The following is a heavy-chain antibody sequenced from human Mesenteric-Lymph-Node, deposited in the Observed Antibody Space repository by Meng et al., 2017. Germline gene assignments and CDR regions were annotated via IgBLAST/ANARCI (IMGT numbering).Heavy chain of an antibody. J-gene: IGHJ4*02. CDR1: GFTFSDYW. V-gene: IGHV3-23*01. CDR2: IGGGGART. Sequence: GESLKISCAASGFTFSDYWMNWVRQAPGKGLEWVSGIGGGGARTYYADSVKGRFTISRDNSKYTVYLQMNSLRAEDTAVYYCARVRGSYSEDYWGQGTLVTVSS. CDR3: ARVRGSYSEDY. D-gene: IGHD1-26*01.